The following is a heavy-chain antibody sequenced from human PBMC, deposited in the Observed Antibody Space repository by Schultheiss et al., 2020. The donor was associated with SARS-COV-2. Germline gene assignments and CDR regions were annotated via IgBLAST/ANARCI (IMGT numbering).Heavy chain of an antibody. CDR1: GFTFSSYW. CDR3: AKEGDIGDYFDY. V-gene: IGHV3-7*03. CDR2: IKQDGSEK. D-gene: IGHD5-12*01. Sequence: GGSLRLSCAASGFTFSSYWMSWVRQAPGKGLEWVANIKQDGSEKYYVDSVKGRFTISRDNSKNTLYLQMNSLRAEDTAVYYCAKEGDIGDYFDYWGQGTLVTVSS. J-gene: IGHJ4*02.